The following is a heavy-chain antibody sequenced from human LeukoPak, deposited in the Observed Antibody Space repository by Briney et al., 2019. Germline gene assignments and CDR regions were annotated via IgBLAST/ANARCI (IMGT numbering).Heavy chain of an antibody. CDR2: ISGSSNYI. D-gene: IGHD3-22*01. CDR1: GFTFSSSS. Sequence: GGSLRLSCAASGFTFSSSSMDWVRQAPGKGLEWVSSISGSSNYIYQADSLKGRFTVSRDNAKNSLYLQMNSLRAEDTAVYYCAKSANYYDSSGYYFDYWGQGTLVTVSS. CDR3: AKSANYYDSSGYYFDY. J-gene: IGHJ4*02. V-gene: IGHV3-21*04.